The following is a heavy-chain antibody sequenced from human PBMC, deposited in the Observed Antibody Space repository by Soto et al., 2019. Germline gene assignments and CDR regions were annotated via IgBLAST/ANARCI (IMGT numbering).Heavy chain of an antibody. Sequence: GGSLRLSCAASGFTFSSYAMHWVRQAPGKGLEWVAVISYDGNNKYYADSVKGRFPISRDNSKNTLYLQMNSLRAEDTAVYYCARELAVAGTSFFYYYCGMDVWGQGTTVTVSS. D-gene: IGHD6-19*01. V-gene: IGHV3-30-3*01. CDR2: ISYDGNNK. CDR1: GFTFSSYA. J-gene: IGHJ6*02. CDR3: ARELAVAGTSFFYYYCGMDV.